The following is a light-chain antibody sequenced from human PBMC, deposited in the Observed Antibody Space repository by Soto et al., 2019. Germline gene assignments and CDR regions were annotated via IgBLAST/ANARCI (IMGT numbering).Light chain of an antibody. J-gene: IGKJ1*01. CDR3: QQRSNWPPWT. CDR1: QSVSSY. V-gene: IGKV3-11*01. CDR2: DAS. Sequence: EIVLTQSPATLSLSPGERATLSCRASQSVSSYPAWYQQKPGQAPRLLIYDASNRATGIPARFSGSGSGTDFTLTISSLEPEDFAVYYCQQRSNWPPWTFGQGTKVDI.